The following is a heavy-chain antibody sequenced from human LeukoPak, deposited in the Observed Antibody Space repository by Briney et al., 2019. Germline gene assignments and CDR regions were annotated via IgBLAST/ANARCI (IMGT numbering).Heavy chain of an antibody. V-gene: IGHV3-7*04. CDR2: IKQDGSKK. J-gene: IGHJ4*02. CDR3: TRVGYIDEGIDY. Sequence: GGSPRLSCVASGFPFSSYWMTWVRQAPGKGLEWVANIKQDGSKKSYVDSVKGRFTISRDNAKNSLYLQMNSLRAEDTAIYYCTRVGYIDEGIDYWGQGTLVTVSS. CDR1: GFPFSSYW. D-gene: IGHD5-24*01.